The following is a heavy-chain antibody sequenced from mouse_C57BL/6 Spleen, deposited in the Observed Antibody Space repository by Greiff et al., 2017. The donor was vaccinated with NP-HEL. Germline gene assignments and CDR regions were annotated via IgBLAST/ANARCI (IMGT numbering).Heavy chain of an antibody. V-gene: IGHV1-26*01. CDR3: ARGGSSYYAMDY. CDR1: GYTFTDYY. CDR2: INPNNGGT. Sequence: EVQLQQSGPELVKPGASVKISCKASGYTFTDYYMNWVKQSHGKSLEWIGDINPNNGGTSYNQKFKGKATLTVDKSSSPAYMELRSLTSEDSAVYYCARGGSSYYAMDYWGQGTSGTVSS. J-gene: IGHJ4*01. D-gene: IGHD1-1*01.